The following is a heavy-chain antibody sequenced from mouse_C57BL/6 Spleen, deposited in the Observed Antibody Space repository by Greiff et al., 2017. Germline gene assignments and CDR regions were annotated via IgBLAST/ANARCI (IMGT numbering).Heavy chain of an antibody. CDR3: ATGGDYYGSRGLRDFDY. CDR1: GYTFTSYG. CDR2: IYPRSGNT. V-gene: IGHV1-81*01. Sequence: QVQLQQSGAELARPGASVKLSCKASGYTFTSYGISWVKQRTGQGLEWIGEIYPRSGNTYYNEKFKGKATLTADKSSSTAYMELRSLTSEDSAVYFCATGGDYYGSRGLRDFDYWGQGTTLTVSS. J-gene: IGHJ2*01. D-gene: IGHD1-1*01.